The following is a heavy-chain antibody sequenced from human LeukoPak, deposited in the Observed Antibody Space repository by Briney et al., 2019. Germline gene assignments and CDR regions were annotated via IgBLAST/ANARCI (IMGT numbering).Heavy chain of an antibody. CDR2: IYYSGGT. CDR3: ARHRWDGTFNFDY. Sequence: SETLSLTCTVSGGSISSSSDFWGWIRQPPGKGLEWIGSIYYSGGTYNNPSLKSRVTISVDTSKNQFSLKLSSVTAADTAVYYCARHRWDGTFNFDYWSQGTLVPVSS. V-gene: IGHV4-39*01. CDR1: GGSISSSSDF. D-gene: IGHD1-1*01. J-gene: IGHJ4*02.